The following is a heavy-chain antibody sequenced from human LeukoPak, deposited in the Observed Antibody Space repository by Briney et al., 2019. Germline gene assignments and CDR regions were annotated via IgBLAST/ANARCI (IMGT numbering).Heavy chain of an antibody. J-gene: IGHJ4*02. Sequence: GGSLRLSCAASGFTSSSYGMHWVRQAPGKGLEWVAVIWSDGSTKDYADSVKGRFTIFRDTSKNTLFLQMNSLRAEDTAVYYCATDSGGSPFDYWGQGTLVTVSS. D-gene: IGHD1-26*01. CDR2: IWSDGSTK. CDR1: GFTSSSYG. V-gene: IGHV3-33*01. CDR3: ATDSGGSPFDY.